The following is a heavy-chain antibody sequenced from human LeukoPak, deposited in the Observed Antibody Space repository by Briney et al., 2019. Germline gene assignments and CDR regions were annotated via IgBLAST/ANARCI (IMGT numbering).Heavy chain of an antibody. V-gene: IGHV3-74*01. CDR1: GFRFSDSW. CDR3: ARTDWFDP. CDR2: IKGDGSAT. J-gene: IGHJ5*02. Sequence: GGSLRLSCAGSGFRFSDSWMHWVRQAPGKGLVWVARIKGDGSATYYADSVKGRFTISRDNAKSTLYLQMNSLRVEDTALYFCARTDWFDPWGRGTLVTVSS.